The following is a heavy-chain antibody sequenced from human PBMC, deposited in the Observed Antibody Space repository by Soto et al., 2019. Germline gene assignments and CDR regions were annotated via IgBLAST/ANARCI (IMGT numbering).Heavy chain of an antibody. Sequence: ASVKVSCKASGYTFVNYAMHWVRQAPGQRLEWVGWITVGNGNSRYSENLRGRVAFTRDTSASTAYMELSSLRSEDTSVYYCARAGTYASGWYNQMKYTLDVWGQGTTVTVSS. CDR1: GYTFVNYA. V-gene: IGHV1-3*01. D-gene: IGHD6-19*01. CDR2: ITVGNGNS. J-gene: IGHJ6*02. CDR3: ARAGTYASGWYNQMKYTLDV.